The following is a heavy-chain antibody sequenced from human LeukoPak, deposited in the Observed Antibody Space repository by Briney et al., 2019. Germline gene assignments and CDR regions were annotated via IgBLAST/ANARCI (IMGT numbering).Heavy chain of an antibody. CDR2: INHSGST. V-gene: IGHV4-34*01. J-gene: IGHJ6*03. Sequence: PSETLSLTCAVSGGSFSGYYWSSIRQAPGKGLEWIGAINHSGSTNYNPSLKSRVTISTDTSKSQFSLKLTSVTAADTAMYYCARAGAVAYHLYYFHMDVWGNGTTVTVSS. CDR1: GGSFSGYY. CDR3: ARAGAVAYHLYYFHMDV.